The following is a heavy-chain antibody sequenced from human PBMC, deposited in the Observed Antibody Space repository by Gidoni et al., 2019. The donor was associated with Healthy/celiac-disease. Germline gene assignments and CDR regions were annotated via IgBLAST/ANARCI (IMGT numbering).Heavy chain of an antibody. CDR3: ARFAGSYGYFQH. J-gene: IGHJ1*01. Sequence: QVQLVQSGAEAKKPGASVKVSCKDSGYTFTSYAMHWVRQAPGQRLEWMGWINAGKGNTKYSQKFQGRVTSTRDTSASTAYMGLSSLRSEDTAVYYCARFAGSYGYFQHWGQGTLVTVSS. CDR1: GYTFTSYA. CDR2: INAGKGNT. D-gene: IGHD1-26*01. V-gene: IGHV1-3*01.